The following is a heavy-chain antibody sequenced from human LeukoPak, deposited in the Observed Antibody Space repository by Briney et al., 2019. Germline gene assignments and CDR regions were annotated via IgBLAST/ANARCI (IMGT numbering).Heavy chain of an antibody. Sequence: PSETLSLTCTVSGGSISSSSYYWGWIRQPPGKGLEWIGSIYYSGSTYYNPSLKSRVTISVDTSKNQFSLKLSSVTAADTAVYYCARRFKLYGYFDYWGQGTLVTVSS. D-gene: IGHD2-15*01. J-gene: IGHJ4*02. CDR2: IYYSGST. CDR1: GGSISSSSYY. V-gene: IGHV4-39*07. CDR3: ARRFKLYGYFDY.